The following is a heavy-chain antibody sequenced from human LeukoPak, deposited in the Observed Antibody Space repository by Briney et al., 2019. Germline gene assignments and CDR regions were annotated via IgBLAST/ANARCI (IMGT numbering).Heavy chain of an antibody. J-gene: IGHJ3*02. CDR1: GFTFSSYW. Sequence: GGSLRLSCAASGFTFSSYWMHWVRQAPGKGLVWDSRINSDGSSTSYADSVKGRFTISRDNAKNTLYLQMNSLRAEDTAVYYCAMTGYSSSWYAVNDAFDIWGQGTMVTVSS. V-gene: IGHV3-74*01. CDR3: AMTGYSSSWYAVNDAFDI. D-gene: IGHD6-13*01. CDR2: INSDGSST.